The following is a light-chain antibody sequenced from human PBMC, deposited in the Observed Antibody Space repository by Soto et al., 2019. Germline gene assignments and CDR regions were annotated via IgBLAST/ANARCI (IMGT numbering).Light chain of an antibody. CDR2: DVS. Sequence: QSALTQPASVSGSPGQSITISCTGTSSDVGGYNYVSWYQQHPSKAPKLMIYDVSNRPSGVSYRFSGSKSGNTASLTISGLQSEDEADYYCSSYTSSSTYVFGTGTKLTVL. CDR3: SSYTSSSTYV. V-gene: IGLV2-14*03. CDR1: SSDVGGYNY. J-gene: IGLJ1*01.